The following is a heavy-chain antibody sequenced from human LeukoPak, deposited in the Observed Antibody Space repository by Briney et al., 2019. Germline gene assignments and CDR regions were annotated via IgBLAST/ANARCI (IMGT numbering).Heavy chain of an antibody. CDR3: ATEIQNIAGRVY. D-gene: IGHD6-6*01. Sequence: SETLSLTCTVSGYSISSGYYWGWIRQAPGKGLEWIGNLYHSGSTYYNPSLKSRVSISVDTSKNQFSLNLSSVTAADTAVYYCATEIQNIAGRVYWGQGTLVIVSS. CDR1: GYSISSGYY. CDR2: LYHSGST. J-gene: IGHJ4*02. V-gene: IGHV4-38-2*02.